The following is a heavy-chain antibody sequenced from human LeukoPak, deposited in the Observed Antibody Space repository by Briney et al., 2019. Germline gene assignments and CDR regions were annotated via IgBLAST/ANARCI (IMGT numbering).Heavy chain of an antibody. V-gene: IGHV4-34*01. CDR2: INHSGST. CDR3: ASASPRLWQSSYFDY. J-gene: IGHJ4*02. CDR1: GGSFSGYY. Sequence: PSETLSFTCAVYGGSFSGYYWSWIRQPPGKGLEWIGEINHSGSTNYNPSLKSRVTISVDTSKNQFSLKLSSVTAADTAVYYCASASPRLWQSSYFDYWGQGTLVTVSS. D-gene: IGHD5-18*01.